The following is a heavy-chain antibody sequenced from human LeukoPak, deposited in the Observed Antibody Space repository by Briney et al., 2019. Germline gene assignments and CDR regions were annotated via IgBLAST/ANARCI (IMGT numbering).Heavy chain of an antibody. V-gene: IGHV3-23*01. CDR3: AKPLAVAGNFLADY. D-gene: IGHD6-19*01. Sequence: GGSLRLSCAASGFTFSSYAMSWVRQAPGKGLEWVSAISGSGGSTYYADSVKGRFTISRDNSKSTLYLQMNSLRAEDTAVYYCAKPLAVAGNFLADYWGQGTLVTVSS. CDR1: GFTFSSYA. J-gene: IGHJ4*02. CDR2: ISGSGGST.